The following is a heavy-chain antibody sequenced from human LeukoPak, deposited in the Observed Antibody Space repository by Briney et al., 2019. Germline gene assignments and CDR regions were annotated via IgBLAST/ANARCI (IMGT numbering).Heavy chain of an antibody. CDR3: AKVRRGIAVAGPFDY. V-gene: IGHV3-23*01. CDR2: ISGSGGST. Sequence: GGSLRLSCAASGFTFSSYAISWVRQAPGKGLEWVSAISGSGGSTYYADSVKGRFTISRDNSKNTLYLQMNSLRAEDTAVYYCAKVRRGIAVAGPFDYWGQGTLVTVSS. CDR1: GFTFSSYA. J-gene: IGHJ4*02. D-gene: IGHD6-19*01.